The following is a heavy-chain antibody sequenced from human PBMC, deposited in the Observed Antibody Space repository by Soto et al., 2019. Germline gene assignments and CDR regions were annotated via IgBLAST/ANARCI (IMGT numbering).Heavy chain of an antibody. D-gene: IGHD5-12*01. Sequence: QVQLVQSGAEVKKPGSSVKVSCKASGGTFSSYAISWVRQAPGQGLEWMGGIIPIFGTANYAHKFQGRVTITADESTSTAYMELSSLRSEDTAVYYCARKGGYSGYARYYYYGMDVWGQGNTVTVSS. V-gene: IGHV1-69*01. J-gene: IGHJ6*02. CDR2: IIPIFGTA. CDR3: ARKGGYSGYARYYYYGMDV. CDR1: GGTFSSYA.